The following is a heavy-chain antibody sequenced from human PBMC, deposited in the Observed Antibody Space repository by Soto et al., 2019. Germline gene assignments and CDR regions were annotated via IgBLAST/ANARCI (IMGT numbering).Heavy chain of an antibody. CDR2: MYTGGRT. CDR3: PRGGGGWDS. D-gene: IGHD6-19*01. V-gene: IGHV3-53*01. Sequence: EVHVVESGGGLIQPGGSLRLSCVASGFTVTGDQMNWVRQAPGKGLEWVSTMYTGGRTFYADSVRGRFTISRDETKNILYLQIDSLRVEDTAVYYCPRGGGGWDSWGQGSLVTVSS. J-gene: IGHJ4*02. CDR1: GFTVTGDQ.